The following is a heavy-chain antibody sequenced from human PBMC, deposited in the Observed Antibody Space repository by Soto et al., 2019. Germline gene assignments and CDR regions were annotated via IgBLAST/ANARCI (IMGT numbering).Heavy chain of an antibody. CDR3: VRTSLVVAAATREDY. V-gene: IGHV3-74*01. J-gene: IGHJ4*02. Sequence: EVQLVESGGGLVQPGGSLRLSCAASGFTFSSYWMHWVRQAPGKGLVWVSRLNSAGSSTSYEDSVKGRFTISRDNGKNTLYLEMNSLRAEDTAVYYCVRTSLVVAAATREDYCGQGTLVTGSS. D-gene: IGHD2-15*01. CDR1: GFTFSSYW. CDR2: LNSAGSST.